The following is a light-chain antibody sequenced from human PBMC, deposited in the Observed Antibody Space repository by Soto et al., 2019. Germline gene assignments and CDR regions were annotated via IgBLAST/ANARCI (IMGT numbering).Light chain of an antibody. CDR2: DVS. J-gene: IGKJ5*01. Sequence: ETVMTQSPATLSVSPGERDSLSCRASQSISSNLAWYQQNPGQAPSLLIYDVSNRATGIPARFRGSGSGTDFPLTISSLEPEEFAGYYCQQRSNWPITSGQGTHWR. CDR3: QQRSNWPIT. V-gene: IGKV3-11*01. CDR1: QSISSN.